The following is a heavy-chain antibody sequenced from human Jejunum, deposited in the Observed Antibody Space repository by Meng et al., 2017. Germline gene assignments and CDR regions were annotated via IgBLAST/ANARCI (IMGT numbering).Heavy chain of an antibody. CDR1: GGSINSYY. V-gene: IGHV4-4*07. CDR2: IYSSGIT. Sequence: SETLSLTCTVSGGSINSYYWSWIRQSAGKGLEWIGRIYSSGITHYNPSLKSRVTMSVDTSKNHFSLKLNSVTAADTAVYYCARAGDIAVAGHRGVSDYWGQGTLVTVSS. CDR3: ARAGDIAVAGHRGVSDY. J-gene: IGHJ4*02. D-gene: IGHD6-19*01.